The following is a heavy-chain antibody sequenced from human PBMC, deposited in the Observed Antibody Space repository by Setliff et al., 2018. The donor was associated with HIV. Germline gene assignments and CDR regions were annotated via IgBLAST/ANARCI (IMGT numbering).Heavy chain of an antibody. D-gene: IGHD3-3*01. CDR2: ISSSGST. Sequence: SETLSLTCTVSGVPISSGLYYWNWIRQPAGKGLEWIGRISSSGSTTYNPSLKSRVTISVDTSKKKFSLKLTSMTATDTAVYYCASEKKAWSVSDSFYEYWGQGVPVTVSS. CDR3: ASEKKAWSVSDSFYEY. V-gene: IGHV4-61*02. CDR1: GVPISSGLYY. J-gene: IGHJ4*02.